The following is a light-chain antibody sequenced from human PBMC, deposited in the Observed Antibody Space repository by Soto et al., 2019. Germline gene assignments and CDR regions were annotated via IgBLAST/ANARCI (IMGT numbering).Light chain of an antibody. J-gene: IGKJ2*01. CDR2: DAS. V-gene: IGKV1-5*01. CDR3: HQYDSYPYT. CDR1: QSISKW. Sequence: DILMTQSPYILSASVGDTVTITCRASQSISKWVAWYQQRAGKAPTALIFDASNSEKGVPSRFSGSGSGTEFTLIISGLQPEDFATYYCHQYDSYPYTFGQGTKLEI.